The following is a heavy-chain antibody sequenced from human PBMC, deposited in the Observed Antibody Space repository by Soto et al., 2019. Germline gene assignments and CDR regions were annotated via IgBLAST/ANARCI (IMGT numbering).Heavy chain of an antibody. Sequence: GSSVKVSCKASGYSFTGYYMHWVRLAPGHGLEWMGWITPNSGGTNYAQKFQGRVTMTRDTSISTAYMELRRLSSDKTAVYYCARAGCIAARPDRPAFDNWGQGTMVTVS. CDR3: ARAGCIAARPDRPAFDN. V-gene: IGHV1-2*02. CDR1: GYSFTGYY. J-gene: IGHJ3*02. CDR2: ITPNSGGT. D-gene: IGHD6-6*01.